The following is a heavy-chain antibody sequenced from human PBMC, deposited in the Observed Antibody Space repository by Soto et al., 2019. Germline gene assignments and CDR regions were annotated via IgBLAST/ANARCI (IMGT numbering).Heavy chain of an antibody. CDR3: ARGYLQLGPYYMDV. D-gene: IGHD5-18*01. V-gene: IGHV4-59*01. J-gene: IGHJ6*03. CDR2: IYYSGST. CDR1: GGSISSYY. Sequence: SETLSLTCTVSGGSISSYYWSWIRQPPGKGLEWIGYIYYSGSTNYNPSLKSRVTISVDTSKNQFSLKLSSVTAADTAVYYCARGYLQLGPYYMDVWGKGTTVTVSS.